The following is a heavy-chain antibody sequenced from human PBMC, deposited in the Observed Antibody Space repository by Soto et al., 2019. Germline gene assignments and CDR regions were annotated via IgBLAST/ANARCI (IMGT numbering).Heavy chain of an antibody. CDR1: GYSFSSFG. V-gene: IGHV3-30*03. Sequence: QVQLVESGGGVVQPGRSLRLSCAASGYSFSSFGMHWVRQAPGKGLEWVAVISYDGRGDYYADSVKGRFTISRDNSKNTLDLQMNSLRPEDTAVYYCATEGDIVGVPGYLSFDHWGQGTLVSVSS. CDR3: ATEGDIVGVPGYLSFDH. D-gene: IGHD2-2*01. J-gene: IGHJ4*02. CDR2: ISYDGRGD.